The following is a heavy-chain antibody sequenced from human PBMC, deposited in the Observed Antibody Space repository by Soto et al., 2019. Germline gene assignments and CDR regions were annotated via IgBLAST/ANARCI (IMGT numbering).Heavy chain of an antibody. CDR2: ITGSGSDT. Sequence: EVQLLESGRGLVQPGGSLRLSCAASGFIFNNYAMGWVRQAPGKGLEWVSAITGSGSDTYYLDSVKGRFTISRDNSKNTLYLQMNSLRAEDTAIYYCAKLGSSSWSPHYYFDYWGQGTLVTVSS. CDR1: GFIFNNYA. V-gene: IGHV3-23*01. D-gene: IGHD2-2*01. J-gene: IGHJ4*02. CDR3: AKLGSSSWSPHYYFDY.